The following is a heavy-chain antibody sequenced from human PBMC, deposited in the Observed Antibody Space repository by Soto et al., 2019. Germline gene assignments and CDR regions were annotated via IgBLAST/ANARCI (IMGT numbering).Heavy chain of an antibody. CDR2: IYWTDDK. V-gene: IGHV2-5*01. CDR3: AHRKSSYYGSENTYYYGMDV. D-gene: IGHD3-10*01. J-gene: IGHJ6*02. CDR1: GFSLSTSGMG. Sequence: SGPTLVNPPQTLTLTCTFSGFSLSTSGMGVAWIRQPPEKALEWLAVIYWTDDKRYSPSLKSRLTITKDTSKNQVVLTMTDMDPVDTATYYCAHRKSSYYGSENTYYYGMDVWGQGTTVTSP.